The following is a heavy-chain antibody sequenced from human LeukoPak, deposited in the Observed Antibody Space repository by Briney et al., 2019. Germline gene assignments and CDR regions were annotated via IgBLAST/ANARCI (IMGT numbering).Heavy chain of an antibody. CDR2: ISWNSGSI. J-gene: IGHJ6*02. Sequence: GRSLRLSCAVSGFTFDDYAMHWVRQAPGKGLEWVSGISWNSGSIGYADSVKGRFTISRDNAKNSLYLQMNSLRAEDTALYYCAKSRRSSSSDYYYYYGMDVWGQGTTVTVSS. D-gene: IGHD6-6*01. CDR3: AKSRRSSSSDYYYYYGMDV. V-gene: IGHV3-9*01. CDR1: GFTFDDYA.